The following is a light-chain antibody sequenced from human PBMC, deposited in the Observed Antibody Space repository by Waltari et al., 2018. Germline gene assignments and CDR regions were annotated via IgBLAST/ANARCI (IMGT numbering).Light chain of an antibody. CDR3: KQYNSYSLLT. V-gene: IGKV1-5*03. Sequence: DIQMTQSPSTLSASVGDRFTITCRASQSISNWLAWYQQEPGKAPKRLIYQASTLESWVPSRFSGSGSATEFTLTISSLQPDDFTTYYCKQYNSYSLLTFGGGTKVEIK. CDR1: QSISNW. J-gene: IGKJ4*01. CDR2: QAS.